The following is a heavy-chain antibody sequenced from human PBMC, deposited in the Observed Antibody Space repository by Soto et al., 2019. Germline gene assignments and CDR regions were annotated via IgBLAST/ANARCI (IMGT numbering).Heavy chain of an antibody. CDR1: GFTVSSNY. CDR3: ARAPSNYSSYDYYYYGMDV. D-gene: IGHD4-4*01. Sequence: GGSLRLSCAASGFTVSSNYMSWVRQAPGKGLEWVSVIYSGGSTYYADSVKGRFTISRDNSKNTLYLQMNSLRAEDTAVYYCARAPSNYSSYDYYYYGMDVWGQGTTVTVSS. V-gene: IGHV3-53*01. CDR2: IYSGGST. J-gene: IGHJ6*02.